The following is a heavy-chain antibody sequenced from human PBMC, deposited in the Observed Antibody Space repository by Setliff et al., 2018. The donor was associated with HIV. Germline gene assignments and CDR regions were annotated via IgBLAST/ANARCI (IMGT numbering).Heavy chain of an antibody. D-gene: IGHD2-8*01. CDR2: MTPLTAST. CDR3: ARAPARANGVFDF. CDR1: GYTFVHFD. J-gene: IGHJ4*01. Sequence: ASVKVSCKTSGYTFVHFDIDWVRHAPGQGLEWIGWMTPLTASTGYSRKFQGGVTLTGDLSTGTAYMELNSLISNDTAVYYCARAPARANGVFDFWGQGSLVTVSS. V-gene: IGHV1-8*02.